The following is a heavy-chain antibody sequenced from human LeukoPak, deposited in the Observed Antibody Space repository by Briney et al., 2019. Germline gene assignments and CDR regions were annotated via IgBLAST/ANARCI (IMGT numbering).Heavy chain of an antibody. CDR1: GYTFTSYY. CDR2: INPSGGST. CDR3: ARDGRDGYNFDY. V-gene: IGHV1-46*01. D-gene: IGHD5-24*01. Sequence: ASVKVSCEASGYTFTSYYMHWVRQAPGQGLEWMGIINPSGGSTSYAQKFQGRVTMTRDTSTSTVYMELSSLRSEDTAVYYCARDGRDGYNFDYWGQGTLVTDSS. J-gene: IGHJ4*02.